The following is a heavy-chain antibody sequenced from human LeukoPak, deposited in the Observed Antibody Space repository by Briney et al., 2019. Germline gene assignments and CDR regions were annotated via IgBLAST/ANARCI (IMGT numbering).Heavy chain of an antibody. CDR1: GFTFSSYG. J-gene: IGHJ3*02. V-gene: IGHV3-30*18. D-gene: IGHD3-10*01. CDR2: ISYDGSNK. Sequence: GGSLRLSCAASGFTFSSYGMHWVRQAPGKGLEWVAVISYDGSNKYYADSVKGRFTISRDNSKNTLYLQINSLRAEDTAVYYCAKDLERWFGELLGLGSAFGIWGQGTMVTVSS. CDR3: AKDLERWFGELLGLGSAFGI.